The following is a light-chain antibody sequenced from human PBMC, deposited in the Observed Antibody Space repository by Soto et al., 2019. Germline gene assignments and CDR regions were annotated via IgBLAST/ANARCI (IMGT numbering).Light chain of an antibody. CDR2: GAS. CDR1: QPVSDK. V-gene: IGKV3-11*01. J-gene: IGKJ5*01. CDR3: QQRSNWPPIT. Sequence: EVVMTQSPANLSLSPGAGATLSCWASQPVSDKLAWYQQKPGQAPRLLIYGASARALGIPARFSGSGSGTDFTLTISSLEPEDFAVYYCQQRSNWPPITFGQGTRLEIK.